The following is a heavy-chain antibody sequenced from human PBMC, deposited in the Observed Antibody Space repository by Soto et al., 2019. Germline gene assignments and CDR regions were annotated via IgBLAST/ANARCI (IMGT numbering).Heavy chain of an antibody. Sequence: PGGSLRLSCAASGFTFSSYGMHWVRQAPGKGLEWVAVIWYDGSNKYYADSVKGRFTISRDNSKNTLYLQMNSLRAEDTAVYYCARSHIVVVPAAMDYWGQGTLVTVSS. CDR1: GFTFSSYG. D-gene: IGHD2-2*01. CDR3: ARSHIVVVPAAMDY. V-gene: IGHV3-33*01. J-gene: IGHJ4*02. CDR2: IWYDGSNK.